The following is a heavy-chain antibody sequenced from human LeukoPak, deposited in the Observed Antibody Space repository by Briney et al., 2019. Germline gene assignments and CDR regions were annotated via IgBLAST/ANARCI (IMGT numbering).Heavy chain of an antibody. CDR1: GDSVSSNSAA. V-gene: IGHV6-1*01. D-gene: IGHD3-16*01. CDR2: TYYRSKWYD. J-gene: IGHJ5*02. CDR3: AKDSGFGLNGFDH. Sequence: SQTLSLTCAISGDSVSSNSAAWNWIRQSPSRGLEWLGRTYYRSKWYDDYAVSVKSRITINPDTSKNQFSLQLNSVTPDDTAAYYCAKDSGFGLNGFDHWGQGTLVTVSS.